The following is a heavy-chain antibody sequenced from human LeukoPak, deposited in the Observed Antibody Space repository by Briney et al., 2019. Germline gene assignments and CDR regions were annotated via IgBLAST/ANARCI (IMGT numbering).Heavy chain of an antibody. J-gene: IGHJ4*02. D-gene: IGHD1-7*01. V-gene: IGHV4-4*07. CDR2: ISSSGST. CDR3: ARDLDWNYADY. CDR1: GGSISSYY. Sequence: SETLSLTCTVSGGSISSYYWSWIRQPAGERLEWIGRISSSGSTNYNPSLKSRVTMSVDSSKNQFSLILISVTAADTAVYYCARDLDWNYADYWGQGTLVTVSS.